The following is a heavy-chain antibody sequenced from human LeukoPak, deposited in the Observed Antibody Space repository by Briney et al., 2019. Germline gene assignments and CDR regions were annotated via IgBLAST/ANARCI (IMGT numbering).Heavy chain of an antibody. CDR3: ARSRIAVPTDWFDP. CDR2: IYYSGST. V-gene: IGHV4-59*12. CDR1: GGSISSYY. Sequence: SETLSLTCTVSGGSISSYYWSWIRQPPGKGLEWIGYIYYSGSTNYNPSLKSRVTIPVDRSKNQFSLKLSSVTAADTAVYYCARSRIAVPTDWFDPWGQGTLVTVSS. D-gene: IGHD6-19*01. J-gene: IGHJ5*02.